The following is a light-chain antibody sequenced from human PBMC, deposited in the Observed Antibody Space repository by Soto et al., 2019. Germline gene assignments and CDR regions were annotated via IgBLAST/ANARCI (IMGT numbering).Light chain of an antibody. CDR2: DAS. J-gene: IGKJ5*01. CDR1: QSVRSY. Sequence: EIVLTQSPATLSLSPGERATLSCRASQSVRSYLAWYQHKHGQAPRPLIYDASNRATGIPARFSGSGSGTDFTLTISRLEPEDFGVYYCQQYDNWPPYTFGQGTRLEI. CDR3: QQYDNWPPYT. V-gene: IGKV3-11*01.